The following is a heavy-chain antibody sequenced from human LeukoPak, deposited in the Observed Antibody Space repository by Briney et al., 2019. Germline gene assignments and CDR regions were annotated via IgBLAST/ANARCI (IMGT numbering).Heavy chain of an antibody. J-gene: IGHJ3*02. CDR1: RFTFSNYG. V-gene: IGHV3-23*01. CDR3: AKDLMIDDAFDI. D-gene: IGHD3-22*01. Sequence: GGSLRLSCAASRFTFSNYGMSWVRQAPGKGLEWVSAISGSGGNTHYADSVKGRFTISRDNSKNTLYLQMNSLRAEDTAVYYCAKDLMIDDAFDIWGQGTMVTVSS. CDR2: ISGSGGNT.